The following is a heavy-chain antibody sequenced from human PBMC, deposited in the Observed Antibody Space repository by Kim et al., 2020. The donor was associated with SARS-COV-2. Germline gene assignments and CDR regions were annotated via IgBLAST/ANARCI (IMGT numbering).Heavy chain of an antibody. Sequence: SETLSLTCTVSGGSISSSSYYWGWSRQPPGKGLEWIGSIYYSGSTYYNPSLKSRVTISVDTSKNQFSLKLSSVTAADTAVYYCARQGSGVITPLHYWGQGTLVTVSS. D-gene: IGHD3-10*01. V-gene: IGHV4-39*01. CDR2: IYYSGST. CDR1: GGSISSSSYY. CDR3: ARQGSGVITPLHY. J-gene: IGHJ4*02.